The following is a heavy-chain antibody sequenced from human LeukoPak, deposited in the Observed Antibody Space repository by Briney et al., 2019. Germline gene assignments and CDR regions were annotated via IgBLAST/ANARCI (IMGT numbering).Heavy chain of an antibody. CDR1: GGSISSYY. CDR2: IYYSGST. CDR3: ASDYGDYSLGY. D-gene: IGHD4-17*01. V-gene: IGHV4-59*01. Sequence: SETLSLTCTVSGGSISSYYWSWIRQPPGKGLEWIGYIYYSGSTNYNPSLKSRVTISVDTSKNQLSLKLSSVTAADTAVYYCASDYGDYSLGYWGQGTLVTVSS. J-gene: IGHJ4*02.